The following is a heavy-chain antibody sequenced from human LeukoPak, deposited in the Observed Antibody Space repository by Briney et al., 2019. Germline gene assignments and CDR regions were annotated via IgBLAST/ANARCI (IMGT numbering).Heavy chain of an antibody. D-gene: IGHD4-17*01. CDR2: ISWNSGSI. Sequence: PGRSLRLSCAASGFIFDDYAMHWVRHAPRKGLEWVSGISWNSGSIGYADSVKGRFTISRDNAKNSLYLQMNSLRAEDMALYYCAKSDFRTTVTPNFDSWGQGTLVSVSS. J-gene: IGHJ4*02. CDR3: AKSDFRTTVTPNFDS. CDR1: GFIFDDYA. V-gene: IGHV3-9*03.